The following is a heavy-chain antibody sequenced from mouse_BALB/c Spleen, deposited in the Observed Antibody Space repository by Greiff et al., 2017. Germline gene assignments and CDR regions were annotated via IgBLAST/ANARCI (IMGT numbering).Heavy chain of an antibody. D-gene: IGHD1-1*02. Sequence: QVQLKESGPGLVAPSQSLSITCTVSGFSLTSYDISWIRQPPGKGLEWLGVIWTGGGTNYNSAFMSRLSISKDNSKSQVFLKMNSLQTDDTAIYYCVRDEGFYGDYAMDYWGQGTSVTVSS. CDR2: IWTGGGT. V-gene: IGHV2-9-2*01. J-gene: IGHJ4*01. CDR3: VRDEGFYGDYAMDY. CDR1: GFSLTSYD.